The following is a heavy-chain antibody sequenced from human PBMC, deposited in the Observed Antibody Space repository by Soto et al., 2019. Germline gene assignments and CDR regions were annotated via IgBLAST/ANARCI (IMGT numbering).Heavy chain of an antibody. V-gene: IGHV4-30-4*01. CDR2: IYYSGST. J-gene: IGHJ5*02. D-gene: IGHD2-15*01. CDR1: GGSISSGDYY. Sequence: PSETLSLTCTVSGGSISSGDYYWSWIRQPPGKGLEWIGYIYYSGSTYYNPSLKSRVTISVDTSKNQFSLKLSSVTAADTAVYYCARDPGYCSGGSCQNWFDAWGQGTLVTVSS. CDR3: ARDPGYCSGGSCQNWFDA.